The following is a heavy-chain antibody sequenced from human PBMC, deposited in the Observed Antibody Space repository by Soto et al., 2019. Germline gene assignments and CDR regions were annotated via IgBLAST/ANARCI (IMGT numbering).Heavy chain of an antibody. CDR3: ARDKAVAGNFDY. Sequence: EVQLVESGGGLVKPGGSLRLSGAASGFTFSSYSMNWVRQAPGKGLEWVSSISSSSSYIYYADSVKGRFTISRDNAKNSLYLQMNSLRAEDTAVYYCARDKAVAGNFDYWGQGTLVTVSS. CDR1: GFTFSSYS. J-gene: IGHJ4*02. V-gene: IGHV3-21*01. CDR2: ISSSSSYI. D-gene: IGHD6-19*01.